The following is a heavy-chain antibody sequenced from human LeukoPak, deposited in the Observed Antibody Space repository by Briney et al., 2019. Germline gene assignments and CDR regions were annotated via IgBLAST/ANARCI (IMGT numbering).Heavy chain of an antibody. CDR2: ISGSGGST. J-gene: IGHJ4*02. CDR1: GFTFSSYA. V-gene: IGHV3-23*01. D-gene: IGHD5-18*01. Sequence: GASLRLSRAASGFTFSSYAMSWVRQAPGKGLEWVSAISGSGGSTYYADSVKGRFTISRDNSKNTLYLQMNSLRAEDTAVYYCAKELWFGNYFDYWGQGTLVTVSS. CDR3: AKELWFGNYFDY.